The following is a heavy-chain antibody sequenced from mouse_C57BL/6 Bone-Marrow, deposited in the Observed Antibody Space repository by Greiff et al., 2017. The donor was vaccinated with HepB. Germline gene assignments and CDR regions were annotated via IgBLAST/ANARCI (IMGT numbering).Heavy chain of an antibody. V-gene: IGHV5-12*01. Sequence: EVKVVESGGGLVQPGGSLKLSCAASGFTFSDYYMYWVRQTPEKRLEWVAYISNGGGSTYYPDTVKGRFTISRDNAKNTLYLQMSRLKSEDTAMYYCARRGDGNPWFAYWGQGTLVTVSA. CDR3: ARRGDGNPWFAY. CDR1: GFTFSDYY. J-gene: IGHJ3*01. D-gene: IGHD2-1*01. CDR2: ISNGGGST.